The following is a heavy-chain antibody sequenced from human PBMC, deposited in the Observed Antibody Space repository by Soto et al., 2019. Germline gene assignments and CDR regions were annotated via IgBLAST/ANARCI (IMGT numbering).Heavy chain of an antibody. Sequence: GGSLRLSCAASGFTVSSNYMSWVRQAPGKGLEWVSVIYSGGSTYYADSVKGRFTISRDNSKNTLYLQMNSLRAEDTAVYYCARASEDIVVVPAATLYYYYYYMDVWGKGTTVTVSS. D-gene: IGHD2-2*01. CDR2: IYSGGST. V-gene: IGHV3-66*01. CDR1: GFTVSSNY. J-gene: IGHJ6*03. CDR3: ARASEDIVVVPAATLYYYYYYMDV.